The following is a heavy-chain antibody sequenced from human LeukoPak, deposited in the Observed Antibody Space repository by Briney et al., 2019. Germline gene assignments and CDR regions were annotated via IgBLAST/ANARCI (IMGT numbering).Heavy chain of an antibody. D-gene: IGHD3-3*01. Sequence: GGSLRLSCAASGFTFSSHAMAWVRQAPGKGLEWVSAIGGLGSSTYYGNSVKGRFTISRDNSKNTVYLQMDSLRVEDTAVYSCARDPGVVAFHYFDFWGQGTLITVSS. V-gene: IGHV3-23*01. CDR3: ARDPGVVAFHYFDF. CDR2: IGGLGSST. CDR1: GFTFSSHA. J-gene: IGHJ4*02.